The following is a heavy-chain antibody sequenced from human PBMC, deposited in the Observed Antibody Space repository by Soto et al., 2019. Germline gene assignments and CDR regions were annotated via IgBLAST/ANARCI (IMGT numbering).Heavy chain of an antibody. D-gene: IGHD4-17*01. J-gene: IGHJ4*02. CDR2: IYWDDDK. CDR3: AHSTTVTPLHY. Sequence: QITLKESGPTLVKPTQTLTLTCTFSGFSLSTSGVGVGWIRQPPGKALEWLALIYWDDDKRYSPSLKTRLTTTKDTSKDPVVLTTTNIDPVDTATYYCAHSTTVTPLHYWGQGTLVTVSS. CDR1: GFSLSTSGVG. V-gene: IGHV2-5*02.